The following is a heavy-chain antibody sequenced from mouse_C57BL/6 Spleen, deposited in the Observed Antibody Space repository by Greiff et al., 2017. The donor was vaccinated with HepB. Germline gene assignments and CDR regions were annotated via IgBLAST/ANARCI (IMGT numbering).Heavy chain of an antibody. CDR2: INPSNGGT. Sequence: QLPGTELVKPGASVKLSCKASGYTFTSYWMHWVKQRPGQGLEWIGNINPSNGGTNYNEKFKSKATLTVDKSSSTAYMQLSSLTSEDSAVYYCARESVTTSAMDYWGQGTSVTVSS. V-gene: IGHV1-53*01. D-gene: IGHD2-5*01. CDR3: ARESVTTSAMDY. J-gene: IGHJ4*01. CDR1: GYTFTSYW.